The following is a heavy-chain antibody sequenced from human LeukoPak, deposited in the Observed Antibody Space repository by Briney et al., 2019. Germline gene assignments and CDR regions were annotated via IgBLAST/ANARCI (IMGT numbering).Heavy chain of an antibody. CDR1: GGFITSNSDW. Sequence: SETLSLTCSVSGGFITSNSDWWGWIRQSPGKGLEWIGSVYYDGGTHYNPSLKSRVTISVETSKNQFSLRLSSLTAADTAVYYCARGGSWYSGGSSWGQGTLVTVSS. D-gene: IGHD6-13*01. V-gene: IGHV4-39*07. CDR3: ARGGSWYSGGSS. J-gene: IGHJ5*02. CDR2: VYYDGGT.